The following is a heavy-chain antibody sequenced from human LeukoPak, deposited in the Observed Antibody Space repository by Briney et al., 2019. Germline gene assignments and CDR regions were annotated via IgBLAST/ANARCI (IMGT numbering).Heavy chain of an antibody. J-gene: IGHJ4*02. CDR2: IKEDRTAD. CDR3: VRGGWELDY. D-gene: IGHD4-23*01. V-gene: IGHV3-7*01. Sequence: PGGSLRLSCAASGFSVRDFWMAWVRQAPGKGLEWVAHIKEDRTADYYVDSVKGRFTISKDDGKNSLHLRMNSLRVEDTAVYYCVRGGWELDYWGQGTLVTVSS. CDR1: GFSVRDFW.